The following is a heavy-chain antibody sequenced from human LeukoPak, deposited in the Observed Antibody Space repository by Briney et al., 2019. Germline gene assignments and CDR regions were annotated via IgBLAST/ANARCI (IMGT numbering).Heavy chain of an antibody. J-gene: IGHJ4*02. CDR3: ARENWAPYD. Sequence: GGSLRLSCAASGFTFSSYSMNWVRQAPGKGLEWVSSISSSSSYISYADSVKGRFTISRDNAKNSLYLQMNSLRAEDTAVYYCARENWAPYDWGQGTLVTVSS. D-gene: IGHD3-3*01. CDR2: ISSSSSYI. V-gene: IGHV3-21*01. CDR1: GFTFSSYS.